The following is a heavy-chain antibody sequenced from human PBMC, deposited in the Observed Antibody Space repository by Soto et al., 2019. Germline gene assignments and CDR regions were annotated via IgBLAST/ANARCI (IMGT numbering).Heavy chain of an antibody. D-gene: IGHD3-10*01. CDR3: ARLYGSGLGRGRVDP. CDR1: GGTFSSYT. Sequence: QVQLVQSGAEVKKPGSSVKVSCKASGGTFSSYTISWVRQAPGQGLEWMGRIIPILGIANYAQKFQGRVTITADKSTSTAYMELSSLRSEDTAVYYWARLYGSGLGRGRVDPWGQGTLVTVSS. J-gene: IGHJ5*02. CDR2: IIPILGIA. V-gene: IGHV1-69*02.